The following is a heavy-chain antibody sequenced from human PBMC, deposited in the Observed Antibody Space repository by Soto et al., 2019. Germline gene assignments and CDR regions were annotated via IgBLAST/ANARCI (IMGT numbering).Heavy chain of an antibody. CDR3: ARSPNYGDPLDY. J-gene: IGHJ4*02. Sequence: PGESLKISCKGSGYSFTSYRISWVRQMPGKGLEWMGRIDPSDSYTNYSPSFQGHVTISADKSISTAYLQWSSLKASDTAMYYCARSPNYGDPLDYWGQGTLVTVSS. CDR1: GYSFTSYR. D-gene: IGHD4-17*01. CDR2: IDPSDSYT. V-gene: IGHV5-10-1*01.